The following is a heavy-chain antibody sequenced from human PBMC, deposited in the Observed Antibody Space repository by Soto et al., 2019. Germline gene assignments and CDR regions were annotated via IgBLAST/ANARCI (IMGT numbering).Heavy chain of an antibody. CDR2: IDPSDSYT. CDR3: SRLHSSGWGTYYYYGMDV. CDR1: GYSFTSYW. J-gene: IGHJ6*02. Sequence: GESLKISCKGSGYSFTSYWISWVRQMPGKGLEWMGRIDPSDSYTNYSPSFQGHVTISADKSLSTACLQWSSLKASDTAMYYYSRLHSSGWGTYYYYGMDVWGQGTTVTVSS. V-gene: IGHV5-10-1*01. D-gene: IGHD6-19*01.